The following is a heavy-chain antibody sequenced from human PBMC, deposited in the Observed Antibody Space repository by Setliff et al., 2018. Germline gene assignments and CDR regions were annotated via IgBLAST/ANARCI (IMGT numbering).Heavy chain of an antibody. V-gene: IGHV4-38-2*02. J-gene: IGHJ3*02. Sequence: SETLSLTCGVSGYSIRNGYYWAWIRQPPGKGLEWIGSIYHGGTTYYSPSLKTRVTMSVDPSKNQFSLHLNSVTAADTAVYYCARDVRVASSSWFKSAFDIWGQGTMVT. D-gene: IGHD6-13*01. CDR1: GYSIRNGYY. CDR2: IYHGGTT. CDR3: ARDVRVASSSWFKSAFDI.